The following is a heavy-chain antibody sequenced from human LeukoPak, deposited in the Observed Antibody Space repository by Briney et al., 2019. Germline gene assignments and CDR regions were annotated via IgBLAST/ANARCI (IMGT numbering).Heavy chain of an antibody. CDR1: GFTFSSYT. CDR3: AKWPEGAMDYFNY. D-gene: IGHD3-16*01. Sequence: GGSLRLSCAASGFTFSSYTMAWVRQAPGKGLECVSSLSFGGGTIYYADSVKGRFTISRDNSENTLYLEMSSLRVEDTAIYYCAKWPEGAMDYFNYWGQGTLVTVSS. CDR2: LSFGGGTI. V-gene: IGHV3-23*01. J-gene: IGHJ4*02.